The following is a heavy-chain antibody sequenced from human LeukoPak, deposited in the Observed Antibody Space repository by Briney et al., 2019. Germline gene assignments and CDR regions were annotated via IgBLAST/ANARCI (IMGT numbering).Heavy chain of an antibody. D-gene: IGHD3-10*01. V-gene: IGHV3-23*01. CDR2: ISGSGGST. J-gene: IGHJ4*02. CDR1: GFTFSSYA. Sequence: TGGSLRLSCAASGFTFSSYAMSWVRQAPGKGLEWVSAISGSGGSTYYADSVKGRFTISRDNSKNTLYLQMNSLRAEDTAVYYCAKDLWFGELFLTFDYWGQGTLVTVSS. CDR3: AKDLWFGELFLTFDY.